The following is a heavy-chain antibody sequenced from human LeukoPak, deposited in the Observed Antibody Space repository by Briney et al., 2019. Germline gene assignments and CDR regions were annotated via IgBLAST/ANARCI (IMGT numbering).Heavy chain of an antibody. D-gene: IGHD5-18*01. Sequence: GGSLRLPCAASGFTFSSYGMHWVRQAPGKGLEWVAVISYDGSNKYYADSVKGRFTISRDNSKNTLYLQMNSLRAEDTAVYYCAKSSGIQLWLHFDYWGQGTLVTVSS. CDR1: GFTFSSYG. V-gene: IGHV3-30*18. J-gene: IGHJ4*02. CDR3: AKSSGIQLWLHFDY. CDR2: ISYDGSNK.